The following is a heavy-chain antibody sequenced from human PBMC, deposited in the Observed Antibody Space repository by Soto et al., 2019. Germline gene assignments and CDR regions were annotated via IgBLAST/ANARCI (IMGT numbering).Heavy chain of an antibody. J-gene: IGHJ4*02. CDR2: ISYDGSNK. V-gene: IGHV3-30-3*01. CDR3: ARDLEMAKIIGGR. CDR1: GFTFSNYA. Sequence: QVQLVESGGGVVQPGRSLRLSCAASGFTFSNYAMHWVRQAPGKGLEWVAVISYDGSNKYYADSVKGRFTISRDNSKNTLYLQMNSLRAEDTAVYYCARDLEMAKIIGGRWGQGTLVTVSS. D-gene: IGHD3-3*01.